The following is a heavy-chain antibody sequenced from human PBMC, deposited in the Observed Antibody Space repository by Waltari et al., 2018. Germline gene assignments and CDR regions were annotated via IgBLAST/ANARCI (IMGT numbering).Heavy chain of an antibody. J-gene: IGHJ4*02. D-gene: IGHD1-1*01. CDR3: ARDRGRGIYLDS. Sequence: WWSWVRQCPGKGLEWIGQVQRSGRTNYNPSFASRVTISIDTSTNHFSLKVTSATAADTAVYFCARDRGRGIYLDSWGQGTLVTVSP. V-gene: IGHV4-4*01. CDR2: VQRSGRT. CDR1: W.